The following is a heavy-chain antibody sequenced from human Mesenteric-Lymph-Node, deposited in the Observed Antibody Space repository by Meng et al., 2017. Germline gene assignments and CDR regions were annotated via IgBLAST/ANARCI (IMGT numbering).Heavy chain of an antibody. V-gene: IGHV3-23*01. CDR3: AKDPYYDSSGYLFSLLQLGAFEI. Sequence: GESLKISCAASGFTFSSYAMSWLRQAPVKGLEWVSAISGSGGSTYYADSVKGRFTITRDNSKSTLYLQINSLRAEDTAVYYCAKDPYYDSSGYLFSLLQLGAFEIWGQGTMVTVSS. CDR2: ISGSGGST. CDR1: GFTFSSYA. D-gene: IGHD3-22*01. J-gene: IGHJ3*02.